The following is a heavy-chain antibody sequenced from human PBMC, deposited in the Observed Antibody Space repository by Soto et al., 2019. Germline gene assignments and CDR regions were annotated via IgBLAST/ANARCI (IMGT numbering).Heavy chain of an antibody. Sequence: EVQLLESGGGLVQPGESLRLSCAASGFTFSSYAMTWVRQAPGKGLEWVSSISGSGDYTYFADSVKGRFTISRDNSKDXXYXXXXXXXVXXXXXXXCAXXSRSHPQGWFDPWGQGTLVTVSS. J-gene: IGHJ5*02. CDR1: GFTFSSYA. CDR2: ISGSGDYT. CDR3: AXXSRSHPQGWFDP. V-gene: IGHV3-23*01.